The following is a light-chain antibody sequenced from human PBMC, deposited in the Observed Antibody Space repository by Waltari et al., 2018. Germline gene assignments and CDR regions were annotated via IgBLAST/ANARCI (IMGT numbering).Light chain of an antibody. CDR1: SGSVSTGYH. V-gene: IGLV8-61*01. CDR3: VLYMGGGIL. CDR2: STN. J-gene: IGLJ3*02. Sequence: QTVVTQEPSFSVSPRGTVTLTRGLRSGSVSTGYHPSWYQQTPGQAPRPLIYSTNTRSSGVPDRFSGSILGNNAALTITGAQADDESDYYCVLYMGGGILFGGGTKLTVL.